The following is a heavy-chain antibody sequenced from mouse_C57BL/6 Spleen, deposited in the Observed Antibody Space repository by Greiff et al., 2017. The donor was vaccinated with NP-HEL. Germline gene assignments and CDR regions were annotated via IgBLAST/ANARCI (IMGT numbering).Heavy chain of an antibody. CDR3: ARGGTTVARYWYFDV. Sequence: QVQLQQSGAELVKPGASVKISCKASGYAFSSYWMNWVKQRPGKGLEWIGQIYPGDGDTNYNGKFKGKATLTADKSSSTAYMQLSSLTSEDSAVYFCARGGTTVARYWYFDVWGTGTTVTVSS. J-gene: IGHJ1*03. D-gene: IGHD1-1*01. V-gene: IGHV1-80*01. CDR1: GYAFSSYW. CDR2: IYPGDGDT.